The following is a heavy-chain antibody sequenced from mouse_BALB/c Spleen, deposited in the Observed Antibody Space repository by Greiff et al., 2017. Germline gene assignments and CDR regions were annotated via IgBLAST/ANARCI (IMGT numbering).Heavy chain of an antibody. Sequence: EVKLVESGGGLVKPGGSLKLSCAASGFTFSDYYMYWVRQTPEKRLEWVATISDGGSYTYYPDSVKGRFTISRDNAKNNLYLQMSSLKSEDTAMYYCARGGVRRGDFDYWGQGTTLTVSS. CDR2: ISDGGSYT. CDR1: GFTFSDYY. V-gene: IGHV5-4*02. D-gene: IGHD2-14*01. CDR3: ARGGVRRGDFDY. J-gene: IGHJ2*01.